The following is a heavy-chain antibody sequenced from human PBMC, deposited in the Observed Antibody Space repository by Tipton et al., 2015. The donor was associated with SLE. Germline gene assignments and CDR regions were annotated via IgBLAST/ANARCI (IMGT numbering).Heavy chain of an antibody. Sequence: GLVKPSETLSLTCTVSGGSISSSSFYWGWIRQPPGKGLEWIGYIYHLGSTEYNPSLESRVTILVDTSKNQFSLNLRSVTPADTAMYYCARGGDTYFYDGSGYLSDFDVWGPGTMVTVSS. J-gene: IGHJ3*01. CDR2: IYHLGST. CDR1: GGSISSSSFY. D-gene: IGHD3-22*01. CDR3: ARGGDTYFYDGSGYLSDFDV. V-gene: IGHV4-61*05.